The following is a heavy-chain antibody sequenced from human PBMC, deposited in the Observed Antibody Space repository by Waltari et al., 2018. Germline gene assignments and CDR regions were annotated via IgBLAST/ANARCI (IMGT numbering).Heavy chain of an antibody. V-gene: IGHV4-4*02. CDR3: ARDLGRGLFLDS. D-gene: IGHD2-15*01. Sequence: WSWVRQSPDKGLEWIGQVHRNGRTNYNPSLASRATVSLDSSMNQFSLRILSATAADTAVYYCARDLGRGLFLDSWGQGTLVTVSP. J-gene: IGHJ4*02. CDR2: VHRNGRT.